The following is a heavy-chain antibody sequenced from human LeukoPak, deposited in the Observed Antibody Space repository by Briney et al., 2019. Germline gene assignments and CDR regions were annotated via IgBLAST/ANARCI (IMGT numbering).Heavy chain of an antibody. CDR2: ISWNSGSI. CDR1: GFTFDDYA. D-gene: IGHD5-12*01. CDR3: AKHRYSGYDSPAAFDY. J-gene: IGHJ4*02. V-gene: IGHV3-9*01. Sequence: QSGGSLRLSCAASGFTFDDYAMHWVRQAPGKGLEWVSGISWNSGSIGYADSVKGRFTISRDNAKNSLYLQMNSLRAEDTALYYCAKHRYSGYDSPAAFDYWGQGTLVTVSS.